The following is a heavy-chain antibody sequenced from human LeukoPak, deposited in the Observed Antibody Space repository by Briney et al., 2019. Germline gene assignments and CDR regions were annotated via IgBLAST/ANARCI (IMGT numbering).Heavy chain of an antibody. Sequence: GGSLRLSCAASGFTFSSYSMNWVRQAPGKGLEWVSYISSSSSSTIYYADSVKGRFTISRDNAKNSLYLQMNSLRAEDTAVYYCARESTSMFVPAGHFDYWGQGTLVTVSS. J-gene: IGHJ4*02. CDR2: ISSSSSSTI. D-gene: IGHD2-2*01. CDR3: ARESTSMFVPAGHFDY. V-gene: IGHV3-48*01. CDR1: GFTFSSYS.